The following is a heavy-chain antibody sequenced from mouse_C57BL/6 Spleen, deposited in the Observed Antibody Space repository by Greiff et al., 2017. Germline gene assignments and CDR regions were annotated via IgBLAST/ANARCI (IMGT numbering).Heavy chain of an antibody. CDR1: GFAFSSYW. CDR3: ARAGVRLDYYAMDY. J-gene: IGHJ4*01. CDR2: IYPGDGDT. D-gene: IGHD2-14*01. V-gene: IGHV1-80*01. Sequence: QVQLQQSGAALVKPGASVKISCKASGFAFSSYWMNWVKQRPGKGLEWIGQIYPGDGDTNYNGKFKGKATLTADKPSSTAYMQLSSLTSEDSAVYCWARAGVRLDYYAMDYWGQGPSVTVSS.